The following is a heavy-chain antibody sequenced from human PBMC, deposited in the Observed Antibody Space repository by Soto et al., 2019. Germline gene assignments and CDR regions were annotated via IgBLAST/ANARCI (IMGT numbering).Heavy chain of an antibody. J-gene: IGHJ6*02. CDR2: TIPMFGTP. Sequence: QVQLVQSGAEMQQPGASVRVSCKASGGTFSKYAFSWVRQAPGQGLEWLGGTIPMFGTPNYAQMFQGRVAISADESTATVYMVLSSLSSEDTAVYFCARPLRDRNYYYGMAVWGQGTTVTVSS. CDR3: ARPLRDRNYYYGMAV. D-gene: IGHD3-22*01. V-gene: IGHV1-69*01. CDR1: GGTFSKYA.